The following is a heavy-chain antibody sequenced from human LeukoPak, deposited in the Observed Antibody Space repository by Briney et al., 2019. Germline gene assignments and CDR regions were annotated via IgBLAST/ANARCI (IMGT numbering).Heavy chain of an antibody. J-gene: IGHJ4*02. CDR3: ATYYDSSEYYFDY. D-gene: IGHD3-22*01. CDR2: ISGSGGST. CDR1: GFTFSSYA. Sequence: GGSLRLSCAASGFTFSSYAMSWVRQAPGKGLEWVSAISGSGGSTYYADSVKGRFTISRDNSKNTLYLQMNSLRAEDTAVYYCATYYDSSEYYFDYWGQGTLVTVSP. V-gene: IGHV3-23*01.